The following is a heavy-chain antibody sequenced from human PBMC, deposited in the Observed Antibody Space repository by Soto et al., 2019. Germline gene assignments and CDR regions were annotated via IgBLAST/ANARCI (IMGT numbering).Heavy chain of an antibody. CDR3: ARNNWNDVIGAFDI. Sequence: SGPTLVNPTQTLTLTCTFSGFSLSTSGMCVSWIRQPPGKALEWLALIDWDDDEYYSTSLKTRLTISKDTSKNQVVLTMTNMDPVDTATYYCARNNWNDVIGAFDIWGQGTMVTVSS. CDR2: IDWDDDE. J-gene: IGHJ3*02. CDR1: GFSLSTSGMC. D-gene: IGHD1-1*01. V-gene: IGHV2-70*01.